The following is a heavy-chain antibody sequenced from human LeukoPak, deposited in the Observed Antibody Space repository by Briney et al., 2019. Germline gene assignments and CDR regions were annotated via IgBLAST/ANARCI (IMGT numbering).Heavy chain of an antibody. CDR2: IYHTGST. Sequence: PSGTLSLTCAVSGGSISSSNWWSWVRQPPGKGLEWIGKIYHTGSTNYSPSLKSRVTISVDKPKNQFSLKLSSVTAADTAVYYCARDRSISWYFIWGQGTLVTVSS. D-gene: IGHD3-3*02. CDR1: GGSISSSNW. J-gene: IGHJ4*02. CDR3: ARDRSISWYFI. V-gene: IGHV4-4*02.